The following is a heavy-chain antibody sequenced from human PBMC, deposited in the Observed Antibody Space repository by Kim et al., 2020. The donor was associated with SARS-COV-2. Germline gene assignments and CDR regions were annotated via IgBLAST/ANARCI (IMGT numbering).Heavy chain of an antibody. Sequence: SETLSLTCTVSGGSISSYYWSWIRQPPGKGLEWIGYIYYSGSTNYNPSLKSRVTISVDTSKNQFSLKLSSVTAADTAVYYCARSQTIFGVVRPYYYYGMEVWGQGTTVTVSS. CDR3: ARSQTIFGVVRPYYYYGMEV. V-gene: IGHV4-59*13. J-gene: IGHJ6*02. CDR2: IYYSGST. CDR1: GGSISSYY. D-gene: IGHD3-3*01.